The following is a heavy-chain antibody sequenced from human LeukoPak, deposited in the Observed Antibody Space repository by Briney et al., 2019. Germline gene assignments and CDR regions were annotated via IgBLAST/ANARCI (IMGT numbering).Heavy chain of an antibody. CDR2: IYYSGSS. J-gene: IGHJ4*02. CDR1: GGSIGSYY. V-gene: IGHV4-59*01. Sequence: SETLSLTCTVSGGSIGSYYWSWIRQPPGKGLEWIWYIYYSGSSNYNPSLKSRVTISVDTSKNQFSLKLNSVTAADTAVYYCARDFWFGGSYYFDYWGQGTLVTVSS. D-gene: IGHD3-10*01. CDR3: ARDFWFGGSYYFDY.